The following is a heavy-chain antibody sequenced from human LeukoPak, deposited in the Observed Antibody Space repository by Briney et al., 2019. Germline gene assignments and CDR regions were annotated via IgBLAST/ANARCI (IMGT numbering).Heavy chain of an antibody. CDR1: GDSLSTYY. Sequence: SETLSLTCSLSGDSLSTYYWNSVRQTPGKGLEWLGHVTYETTAYNPSLKSRVTISLDTSKNEFSLQLRSVTAADTAVYFCARDQRHSYGKYFDPWSQGILVSVSS. V-gene: IGHV4-4*08. J-gene: IGHJ4*02. D-gene: IGHD5-18*01. CDR3: ARDQRHSYGKYFDP. CDR2: VTYETT.